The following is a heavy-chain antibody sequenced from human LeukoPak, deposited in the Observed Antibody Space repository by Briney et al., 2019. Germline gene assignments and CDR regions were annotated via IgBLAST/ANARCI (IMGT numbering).Heavy chain of an antibody. CDR3: AKDTGGYSSGWSDLDY. CDR1: GFTFSDYS. D-gene: IGHD6-19*01. V-gene: IGHV3-21*01. Sequence: GGSLRLSCAASGFTFSDYSMNWVRQAPGKGLEWVSSISGSSAFIHYADSVKGRFTISRDNAKNSLYLQMNSLRAEDTAVYYCAKDTGGYSSGWSDLDYWGQGTLVTVSS. CDR2: ISGSSAFI. J-gene: IGHJ4*02.